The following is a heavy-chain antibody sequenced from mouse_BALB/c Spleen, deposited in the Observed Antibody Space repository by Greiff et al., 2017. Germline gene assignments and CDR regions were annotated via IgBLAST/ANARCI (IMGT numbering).Heavy chain of an antibody. Sequence: DVMLVESGGGLVKPGGSLKLSCAASGFTFSSYTMSWVRQTPEKRLEWVATISSGGSYTYYPDSVKGRFTISRDNAKNTLYLQMSSLKSEDTAMYYCTRERETTATDYYAMDYWGQGTSVTVSS. CDR2: ISSGGSYT. CDR3: TRERETTATDYYAMDY. V-gene: IGHV5-6-4*01. CDR1: GFTFSSYT. J-gene: IGHJ4*01. D-gene: IGHD1-2*01.